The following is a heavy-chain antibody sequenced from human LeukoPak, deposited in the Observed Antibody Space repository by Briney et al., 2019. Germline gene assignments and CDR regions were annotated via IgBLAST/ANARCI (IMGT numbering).Heavy chain of an antibody. J-gene: IGHJ5*02. CDR2: IIPILGIA. Sequence: ASVKVSCKASGGTFGSYAISWVRQAPGQGLEWMGRIIPILGIANYAQKFQGRVTITADKSTSTAYMELSSLRSEDTAVYYCARAVYCSSTSCYSLDWFDPWGQGTLVTVSS. D-gene: IGHD2-2*01. V-gene: IGHV1-69*04. CDR1: GGTFGSYA. CDR3: ARAVYCSSTSCYSLDWFDP.